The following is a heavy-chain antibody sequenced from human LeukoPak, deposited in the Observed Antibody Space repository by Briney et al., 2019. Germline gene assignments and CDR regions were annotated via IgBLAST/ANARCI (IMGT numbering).Heavy chain of an antibody. J-gene: IGHJ4*02. CDR1: GGSISSYY. D-gene: IGHD1-1*01. Sequence: SETLSLTCTVSGGSISSYYWSWIRQPPGKGLEWIGYIYYSGSTNYNPSLKSRVTISVDTSKNQFSLKLSSVTAADTAVYYCARGSPAGYPFYYWGQGTLVTVSS. CDR3: ARGSPAGYPFYY. CDR2: IYYSGST. V-gene: IGHV4-59*08.